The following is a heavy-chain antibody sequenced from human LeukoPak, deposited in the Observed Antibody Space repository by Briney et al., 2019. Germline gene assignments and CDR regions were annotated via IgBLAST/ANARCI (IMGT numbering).Heavy chain of an antibody. V-gene: IGHV4-59*01. CDR2: IYYSGST. CDR1: GGSISSYY. CDR3: ARVDTASDAFDI. D-gene: IGHD5-18*01. Sequence: SETLSLTCTVSGGSISSYYRSWIRQPPGKGLEWIGYIYYSGSTNYNPSLKSRVTISVDTSKNQFSLKLSSVTAADTAVYYCARVDTASDAFDIWGQGTMVTVSS. J-gene: IGHJ3*02.